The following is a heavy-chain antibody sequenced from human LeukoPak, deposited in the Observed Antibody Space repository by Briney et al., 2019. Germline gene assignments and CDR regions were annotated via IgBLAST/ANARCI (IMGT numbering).Heavy chain of an antibody. CDR1: GFTFSSYS. CDR2: ISSSSSYI. V-gene: IGHV3-21*01. CDR3: ARNYLGSVAGMMGNAFDI. J-gene: IGHJ3*02. Sequence: GGSLRLSCAASGFTFSSYSMNWVRQAPGKGLEWVPSISSSSSYIYYADSVKGRFTISRDNAKNSLYLQMNSLRAEDTAVYYCARNYLGSVAGMMGNAFDIWGQGTMVTVSS. D-gene: IGHD6-19*01.